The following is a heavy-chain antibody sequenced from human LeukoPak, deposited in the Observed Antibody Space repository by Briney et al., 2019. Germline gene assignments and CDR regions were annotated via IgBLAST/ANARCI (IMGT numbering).Heavy chain of an antibody. CDR2: TYHSGST. V-gene: IGHV4-38-2*02. CDR1: GYSISSGYY. D-gene: IGHD5-18*01. CDR3: ASPAMAFIDQGRYNYYYYMDV. J-gene: IGHJ6*03. Sequence: SDTLSLTCTVSGYSISSGYYWGWIRQPPGKGLEWIGSTYHSGSTYYNPSLKSRVTISVDTSKNQFSLKLSSVTAADTAVYYCASPAMAFIDQGRYNYYYYMDVWGKGTTVTVSS.